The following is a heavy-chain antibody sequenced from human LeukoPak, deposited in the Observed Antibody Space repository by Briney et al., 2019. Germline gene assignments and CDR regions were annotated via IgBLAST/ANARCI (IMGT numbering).Heavy chain of an antibody. D-gene: IGHD6-6*01. CDR1: GASISSYY. V-gene: IGHV4-4*07. CDR2: IYTSGST. J-gene: IGHJ3*02. Sequence: SETLSLTCTVSGASISSYYWSWIRQPAGKGLEWIGRIYTSGSTNYNPSLKSRVTISVDTSKNQFSLKLSSVTAADTAVYYCARESAKQLGNDAFDIWGQGTMVTVSS. CDR3: ARESAKQLGNDAFDI.